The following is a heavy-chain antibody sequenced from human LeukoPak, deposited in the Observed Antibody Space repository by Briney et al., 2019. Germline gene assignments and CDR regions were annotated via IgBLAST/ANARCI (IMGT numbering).Heavy chain of an antibody. J-gene: IGHJ6*02. CDR3: AKGLRYCSGGSCYSGDTKDYGMDV. Sequence: PGGSLRLSCAASGFTFSSYSMNWVRQAPGKGLEWVSSISSSSSYIYYADSVKGRFTISRDNSKNTLYLQMNSLRAEDTAVYYCAKGLRYCSGGSCYSGDTKDYGMDVWGQGTTVTVSS. CDR1: GFTFSSYS. D-gene: IGHD2-15*01. CDR2: ISSSSSYI. V-gene: IGHV3-21*04.